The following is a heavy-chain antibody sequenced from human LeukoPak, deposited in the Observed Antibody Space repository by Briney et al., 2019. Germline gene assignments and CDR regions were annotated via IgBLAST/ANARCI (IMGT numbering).Heavy chain of an antibody. CDR2: ISGSGGST. V-gene: IGHV3-23*01. CDR3: ANGPRITRLDY. CDR1: GFTSSSYA. J-gene: IGHJ4*02. Sequence: GGSLRLXCAASGFTSSSYAMSWVRQAPGKGLEWVSAISGSGGSTYYADSVKGRFTISRDNSKNTLYLQMNSLRAEDTAVYYCANGPRITRLDYWGQGTLVTVSS. D-gene: IGHD3-10*01.